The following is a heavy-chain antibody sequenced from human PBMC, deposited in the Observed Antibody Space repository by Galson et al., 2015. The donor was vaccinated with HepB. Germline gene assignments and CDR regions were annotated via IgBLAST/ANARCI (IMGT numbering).Heavy chain of an antibody. D-gene: IGHD3-16*02. J-gene: IGHJ4*02. CDR3: ASFGGVIVIPGY. CDR2: IWYDGSNK. Sequence: SLRLSCAASGFTFSSYGMHWVRQAPGKGLEWVAVIWYDGSNKYYADSVKGRFTISRDNAKNSLYLQMNSLRDEDTAVYYCASFGGVIVIPGYWGQGTLVTVSS. CDR1: GFTFSSYG. V-gene: IGHV3-33*03.